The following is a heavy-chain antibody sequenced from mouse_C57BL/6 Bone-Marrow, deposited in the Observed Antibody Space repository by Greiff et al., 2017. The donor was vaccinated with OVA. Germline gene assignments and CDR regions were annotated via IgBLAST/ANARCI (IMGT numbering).Heavy chain of an antibody. J-gene: IGHJ4*01. CDR3: TRDGITLMDY. V-gene: IGHV5-9-1*02. CDR2: ISSGGDYI. CDR1: GFTFRSYA. D-gene: IGHD2-4*01. Sequence: EVHLVESGEGLVKPGGSLKLSCAASGFTFRSYAMSWVRQTPETRLEWVAYISSGGDYIYYADTVKGRFTISRDNARNTLYLQMSSLKSEDTAMYYCTRDGITLMDYWGQGTSVTVSS.